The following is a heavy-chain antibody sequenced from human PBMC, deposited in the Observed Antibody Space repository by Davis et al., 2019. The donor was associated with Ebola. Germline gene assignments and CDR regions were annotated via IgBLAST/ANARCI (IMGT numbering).Heavy chain of an antibody. D-gene: IGHD3-3*01. CDR3: VRRVRFLETFDY. CDR2: IYYSGST. Sequence: MPSETLSLTCTVSGGSISSSSYYWGWIRQPPGKGLEWIGSIYYSGSTYYNPSLKSRVTISVDTSKNQFSLKLSSVTAADTAVYYCVRRVRFLETFDYWGQGTLVTVSS. V-gene: IGHV4-39*01. CDR1: GGSISSSSYY. J-gene: IGHJ4*02.